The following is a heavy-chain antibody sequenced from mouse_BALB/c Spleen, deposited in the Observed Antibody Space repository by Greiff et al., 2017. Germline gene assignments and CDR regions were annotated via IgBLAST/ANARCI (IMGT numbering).Heavy chain of an antibody. CDR2: IDPANGNT. Sequence: EVQLQESGAELVKPGASVKLSCTASGFNIKDTYMHWVKQRPEQGLEWIGRIDPANGNTKYDPKFQGKATITADTSSNTAYLQLSSLTSEDTAVYYCAPYYGNPYWYFDVWGAGTTVTVSS. V-gene: IGHV14-3*02. CDR1: GFNIKDTY. D-gene: IGHD2-10*01. CDR3: APYYGNPYWYFDV. J-gene: IGHJ1*01.